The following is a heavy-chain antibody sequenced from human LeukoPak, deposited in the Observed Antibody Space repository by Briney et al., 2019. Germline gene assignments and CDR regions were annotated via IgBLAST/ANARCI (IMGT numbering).Heavy chain of an antibody. Sequence: GRSLRLSCAASGFTFSSYSMNWVRQAPGKGLEWVSSISSSSSYIYYADSVKGRFTISRDNAKNSLYLQMNSLRAEDTAVYYCARVSSNGFDYWGQGTLVTVSS. V-gene: IGHV3-21*01. CDR3: ARVSSNGFDY. J-gene: IGHJ4*02. D-gene: IGHD2-8*01. CDR2: ISSSSSYI. CDR1: GFTFSSYS.